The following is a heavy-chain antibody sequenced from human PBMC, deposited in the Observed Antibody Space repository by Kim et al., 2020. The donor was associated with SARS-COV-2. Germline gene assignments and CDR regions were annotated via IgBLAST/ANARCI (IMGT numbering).Heavy chain of an antibody. J-gene: IGHJ6*02. CDR3: AKMVIMDSYNYFYYYGMDV. CDR1: GFTFDTYA. V-gene: IGHV3-23*01. Sequence: GGSLRLSCIASGFTFDTYAMSWVRQAPGKGLEWVSVICGCALNKFYSDSVRGRFTISRDNSQNTVYLQMSSLRDEDTALYYCAKMVIMDSYNYFYYYGMDVWGQGTTVTVPS. D-gene: IGHD2-21*01. CDR2: ICGCALNK.